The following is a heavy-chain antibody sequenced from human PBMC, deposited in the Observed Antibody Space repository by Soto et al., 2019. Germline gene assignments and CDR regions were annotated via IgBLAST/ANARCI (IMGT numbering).Heavy chain of an antibody. V-gene: IGHV3-21*01. J-gene: IGHJ5*02. CDR1: GFTFSSYS. CDR3: ARGGSSAFDP. CDR2: ISSSSSYI. D-gene: IGHD2-15*01. Sequence: EVQLVESGGGLVKPGGSLRLSCAASGFTFSSYSMNWVRQAPGKGLEWVSSISSSSSYIYYADSVKGRFTISRDNAKNSLYLQMNSLRAEDTAVYYCARGGSSAFDPWGQGTLDTVSS.